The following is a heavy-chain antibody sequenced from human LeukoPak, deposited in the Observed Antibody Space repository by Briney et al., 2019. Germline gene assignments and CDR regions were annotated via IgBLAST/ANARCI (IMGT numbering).Heavy chain of an antibody. V-gene: IGHV3-30*03. CDR2: IAYDSSHK. CDR1: GFTFSDYG. J-gene: IGHJ4*02. CDR3: VMVATTVTFFDC. D-gene: IGHD4-17*01. Sequence: GGSLRLSCAASGFTFSDYGMHWVRQAPGKGLEWVAVIAYDSSHKYCADSVKGRFTISRDNSKNTLYLQMSSLRADHTAVYYCVMVATTVTFFDCWGQGTLVTVSS.